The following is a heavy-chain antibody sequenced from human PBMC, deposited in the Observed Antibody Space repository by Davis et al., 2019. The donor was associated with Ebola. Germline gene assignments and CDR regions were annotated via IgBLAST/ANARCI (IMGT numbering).Heavy chain of an antibody. CDR2: IIPIFGTA. Sequence: SVKVSCKASGYAFTSYAISWVRQAPGQGLEWMGGIIPIFGTANYAQKFQGRVTITADKSTSTAYMEVSSLRSQDTAVYYCATQKSGEPIFHYWGQGTLVTVSS. D-gene: IGHD7-27*01. J-gene: IGHJ4*02. CDR1: GYAFTSYA. CDR3: ATQKSGEPIFHY. V-gene: IGHV1-69*06.